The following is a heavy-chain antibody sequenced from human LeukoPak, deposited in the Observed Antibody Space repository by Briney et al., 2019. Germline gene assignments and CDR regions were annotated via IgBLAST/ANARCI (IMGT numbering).Heavy chain of an antibody. J-gene: IGHJ4*02. CDR3: AKVYHDSGCLIDY. CDR1: GFTFSNHA. D-gene: IGHD6-19*01. Sequence: GGSLRLSCAASGFTFSNHAMTWVRQAPGQGLEWVSTIQSDSATTAYADSVKGRFTISRDNSKNTLFLQMNSLRAEDTAVYYCAKVYHDSGCLIDYWGQGTLVTVSS. V-gene: IGHV3-23*01. CDR2: IQSDSATT.